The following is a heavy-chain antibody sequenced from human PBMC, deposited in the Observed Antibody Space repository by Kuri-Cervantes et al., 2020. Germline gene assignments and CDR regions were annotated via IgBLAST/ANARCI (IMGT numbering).Heavy chain of an antibody. Sequence: ASVKVSCKASGYTFTSYGISWVRQAPGQGLEWMGWINAANGDTQYSQNFQGRVTITRDTSATTAYMELSSLRSEDTAVYYCTRGAPWAVARNWFDPWGQGTLVTVSS. CDR3: TRGAPWAVARNWFDP. D-gene: IGHD6-19*01. CDR1: GYTFTSYG. J-gene: IGHJ5*02. V-gene: IGHV1-18*01. CDR2: INAANGDT.